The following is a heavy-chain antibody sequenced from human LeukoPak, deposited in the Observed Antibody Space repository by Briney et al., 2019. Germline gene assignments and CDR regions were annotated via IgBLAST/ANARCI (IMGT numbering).Heavy chain of an antibody. Sequence: ASVKVSCKASGYTFTSYGISWVRQAPGQGLEWMGWISAYNGNTNYAQKLQGRVTMTTDTSASTAYMELSSLRSEDTAVYYCARPRKTVTTAEFDPWGRGTLVTVSS. CDR1: GYTFTSYG. CDR2: ISAYNGNT. V-gene: IGHV1-18*01. CDR3: ARPRKTVTTAEFDP. J-gene: IGHJ5*02. D-gene: IGHD4-17*01.